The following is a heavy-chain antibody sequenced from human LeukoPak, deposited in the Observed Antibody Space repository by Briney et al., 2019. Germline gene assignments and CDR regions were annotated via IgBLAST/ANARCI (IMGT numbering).Heavy chain of an antibody. D-gene: IGHD1-20*01. Sequence: ASVKVSCKASGYTFTSYYMHWVRQAPGQGLEWMGIINPSGGSTSYAQKFQGRVTMTRDMSTSTVYMELSSLRSEDAAVYYCASTKEITGTTDAFDIWGQGTMVTVSS. CDR1: GYTFTSYY. V-gene: IGHV1-46*01. CDR2: INPSGGST. J-gene: IGHJ3*02. CDR3: ASTKEITGTTDAFDI.